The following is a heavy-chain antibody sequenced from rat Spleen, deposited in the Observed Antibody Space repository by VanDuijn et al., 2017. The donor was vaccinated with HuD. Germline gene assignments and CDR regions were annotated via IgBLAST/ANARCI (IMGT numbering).Heavy chain of an antibody. CDR3: VRANRETYAHFDY. CDR1: GFSLTNYN. V-gene: IGHV2-45*01. Sequence: QVQLMESGPGLVQPSETLSLTCTVSGFSLTNYNVHWVRQSPGQGLEWKGVMLSGGSADYNSALKSRLIINRDTTKNQIFLRMNSLQTEDTATYYCVRANRETYAHFDYWGQGVMVTVSS. CDR2: MLSGGSA. D-gene: IGHD3-8*01. J-gene: IGHJ2*01.